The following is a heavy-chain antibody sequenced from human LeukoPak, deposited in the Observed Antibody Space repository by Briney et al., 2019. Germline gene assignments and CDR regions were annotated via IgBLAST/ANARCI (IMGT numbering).Heavy chain of an antibody. CDR1: GFTFSSYG. V-gene: IGHV3-33*01. Sequence: GGSLRLSCAASGFTFSSYGMHWVRQAPGKGLEWVAVIWYDGSNKYYADSVKGRFTISRDNSKNTLYLQMNSLRAEDAAVYYCARDRYYYYGMDVWGQGTTVTVSS. CDR3: ARDRYYYYGMDV. J-gene: IGHJ6*02. CDR2: IWYDGSNK.